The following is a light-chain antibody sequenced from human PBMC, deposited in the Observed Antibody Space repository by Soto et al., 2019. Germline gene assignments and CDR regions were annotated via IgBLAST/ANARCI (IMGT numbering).Light chain of an antibody. CDR3: QQRSKWVT. Sequence: EIVLTQAPGTLSVXPEEXAXXXXXASQSVSSSYLAWYQQKPGQAPRLLIYDASNRATGIPARFSGSGSGTDFTLTISSLEPEDFAVYYSQQRSKWVTFGRGTKVDIK. CDR2: DAS. J-gene: IGKJ4*01. CDR1: QSVSSSY. V-gene: IGKV3D-20*02.